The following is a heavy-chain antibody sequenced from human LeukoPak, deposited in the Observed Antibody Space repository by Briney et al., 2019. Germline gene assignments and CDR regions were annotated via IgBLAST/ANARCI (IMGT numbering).Heavy chain of an antibody. V-gene: IGHV4-59*08. Sequence: SENLSLTCSVSGGAISAFYRSWVRLSPGKGLEWIGYIYHTGTTNYNPSLKSRVTISVDMSKNQFSLKLTSVTAADTAVYYCARSGLENTYNYDSSGYYSFDQWGQGTLVTVSS. CDR3: ARSGLENTYNYDSSGYYSFDQ. CDR1: GGAISAFY. J-gene: IGHJ4*02. D-gene: IGHD3-22*01. CDR2: IYHTGTT.